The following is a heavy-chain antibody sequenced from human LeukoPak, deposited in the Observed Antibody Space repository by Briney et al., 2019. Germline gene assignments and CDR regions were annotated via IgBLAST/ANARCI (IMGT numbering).Heavy chain of an antibody. Sequence: SETLSLTCAVYGGSFSGYYWSWIRQPPGKGLEWIGEINHSGGTNYNPSLKSRVTISVDTSKNQFSLRLSSVTAADTAVYYCARGPCSSTSCYSAYWGQGTLVTVSS. CDR3: ARGPCSSTSCYSAY. D-gene: IGHD2-2*01. J-gene: IGHJ4*02. V-gene: IGHV4-34*01. CDR2: INHSGGT. CDR1: GGSFSGYY.